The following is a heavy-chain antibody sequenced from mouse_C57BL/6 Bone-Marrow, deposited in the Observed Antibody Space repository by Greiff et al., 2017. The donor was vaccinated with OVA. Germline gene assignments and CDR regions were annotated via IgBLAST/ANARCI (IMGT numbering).Heavy chain of an antibody. CDR1: GFTFSSYT. J-gene: IGHJ3*01. Sequence: EVKLVESGGGLVKPGGSLKLSCAASGFTFSSYTMSWVRQTPEKRLEWVATISGGGGNTYYPDSVKGRFTISRDNAKNTLYLQMSSLRSEDTALYYCASLYYDYDVGFAYWGQGTLVTVSA. CDR3: ASLYYDYDVGFAY. V-gene: IGHV5-9*01. D-gene: IGHD2-4*01. CDR2: ISGGGGNT.